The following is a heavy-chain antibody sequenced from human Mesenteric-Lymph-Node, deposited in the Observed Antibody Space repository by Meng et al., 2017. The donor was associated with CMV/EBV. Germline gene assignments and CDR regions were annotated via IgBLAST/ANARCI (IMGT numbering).Heavy chain of an antibody. J-gene: IGHJ4*02. V-gene: IGHV1-69*05. CDR1: GGTFSSYA. CDR3: ARVDSSGYGWDY. D-gene: IGHD3-22*01. CDR2: IIPIFGTA. Sequence: SVKVSCKASGGTFSSYAISWVRQAPGQGLEWMGGIIPIFGTANYAQKFQGRVTITTDESTSTAYVELSSLRSEDTAVYYCARVDSSGYGWDYWGQGTLVTVSS.